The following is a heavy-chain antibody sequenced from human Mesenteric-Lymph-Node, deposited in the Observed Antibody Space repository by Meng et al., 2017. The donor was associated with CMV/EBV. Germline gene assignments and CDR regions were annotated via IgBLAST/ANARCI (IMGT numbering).Heavy chain of an antibody. V-gene: IGHV1-18*01. CDR1: GYPFNTYS. J-gene: IGHJ4*02. Sequence: ASVKVSCKTSGYPFNTYSVIWVRQAPGQGLEWLEWIRTFNGDTRYAQKVQGRVTVTTDTSTDTAYMEMRSLRSDDTAIYFCARGEGNHYFDYWGQGTLVTVSS. CDR2: IRTFNGDT. CDR3: ARGEGNHYFDY.